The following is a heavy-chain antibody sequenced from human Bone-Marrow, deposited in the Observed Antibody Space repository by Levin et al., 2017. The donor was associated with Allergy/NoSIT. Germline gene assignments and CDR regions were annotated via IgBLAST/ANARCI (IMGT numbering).Heavy chain of an antibody. Sequence: PSQTLSLTCAGSGFSFSGSAMHWVRQAPGKGLEWVAVIWFDGSKEYYADSVKGRFTISRDNSKNTLYLQMNSLRAEDTAVYYCARNYDFWSGFLAGFETGGLDVWGQGTTVTVSS. CDR1: GFSFSGSA. J-gene: IGHJ6*02. CDR2: IWFDGSKE. V-gene: IGHV3-33*03. D-gene: IGHD3-3*01. CDR3: ARNYDFWSGFLAGFETGGLDV.